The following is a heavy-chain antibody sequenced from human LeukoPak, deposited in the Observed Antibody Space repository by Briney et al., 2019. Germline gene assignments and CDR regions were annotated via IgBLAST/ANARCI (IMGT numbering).Heavy chain of an antibody. CDR1: GYSFTTYW. CDR3: VRLDSSGWYYFDY. V-gene: IGHV5-51*01. Sequence: PGESLKISFQGSGYSFTTYWIGWVRQMPRKGLESMGIIYPGDSDTKYNPSFQGQVAISADKSISTAYLRWSSLKTSDTAMYYCVRLDSSGWYYFDYWGQGTLVTVSS. J-gene: IGHJ4*02. D-gene: IGHD6-19*01. CDR2: IYPGDSDT.